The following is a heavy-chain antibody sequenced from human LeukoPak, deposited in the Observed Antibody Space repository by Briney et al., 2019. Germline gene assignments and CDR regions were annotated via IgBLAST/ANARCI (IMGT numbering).Heavy chain of an antibody. CDR1: GDSISNFY. J-gene: IGHJ4*02. Sequence: SETLSLTCTVSGDSISNFYWSWIRQPAGKGLEWIGRIYTSGSTNYNPSLKSRVTISVDTSKNQFSLKLSSVTAADTAVYYCARALLYYSSGFDYWGQGTLVTVSS. CDR3: ARALLYYSSGFDY. CDR2: IYTSGST. V-gene: IGHV4-4*07. D-gene: IGHD6-19*01.